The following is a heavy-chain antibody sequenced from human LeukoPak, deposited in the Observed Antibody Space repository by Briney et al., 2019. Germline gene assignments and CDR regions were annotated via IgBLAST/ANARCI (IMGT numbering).Heavy chain of an antibody. CDR1: GFTFSSYA. D-gene: IGHD3-10*01. V-gene: IGHV3-23*01. Sequence: GGSLRLSCAASGFTFSSYAMSWVRQAPGKGLEWVSAISGSGGSTYYADSVKGRFTISRDNSKNTLYLQMNSLRAEDTAVYYCVLGFGELRVYYYYYGMDVWGKGTTVTVSS. CDR3: VLGFGELRVYYYYYGMDV. CDR2: ISGSGGST. J-gene: IGHJ6*04.